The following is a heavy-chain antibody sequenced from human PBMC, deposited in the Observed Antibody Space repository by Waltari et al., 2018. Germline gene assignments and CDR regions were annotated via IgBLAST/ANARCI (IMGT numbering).Heavy chain of an antibody. Sequence: QVQLVESGGGVVQPGRSLSVSCAASGCTLRSEGMHWVRQAPGKGLEWVAVVWDDESQKYYADSLKGRFTISRDNSKNTLYLQMNSLRAEDTAVYYCARENNVGSSPADVWGQGTTVTVSS. D-gene: IGHD1-20*01. V-gene: IGHV3-33*01. CDR3: ARENNVGSSPADV. CDR2: VWDDESQK. CDR1: GCTLRSEG. J-gene: IGHJ6*02.